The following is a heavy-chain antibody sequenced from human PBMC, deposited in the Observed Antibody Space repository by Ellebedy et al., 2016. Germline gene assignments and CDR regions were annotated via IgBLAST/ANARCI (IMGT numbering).Heavy chain of an antibody. Sequence: SETLSLXXTVSGGSISSSSYYWGWIRQPPGKGLEWIGYIYYSGSTNYNPSLKSRVTISVDRSKNQFSLKLSSVTAADTAVYYCARHFWDLGSGSYYAPGWFNPWGQGTLVTVSS. CDR2: IYYSGST. J-gene: IGHJ5*02. V-gene: IGHV4-61*05. D-gene: IGHD3-10*01. CDR1: GGSISSSSYY. CDR3: ARHFWDLGSGSYYAPGWFNP.